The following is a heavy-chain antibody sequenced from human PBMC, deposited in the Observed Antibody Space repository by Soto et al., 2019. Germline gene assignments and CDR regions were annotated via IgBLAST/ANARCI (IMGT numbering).Heavy chain of an antibody. D-gene: IGHD5-12*01. CDR2: INHSGGT. J-gene: IGHJ5*02. CDR3: ARGLRGVIVATVHNWFDP. CDR1: GGSFSGYY. Sequence: QVQLQQWGAGLLKPSETLSLTCAVYGGSFSGYYWSWIRQPPGKGLEWIGEINHSGGTNYNPSLMIRVTISVDPSKNQFSLMLSSVTAADTAVYYCARGLRGVIVATVHNWFDPWGQGTLVTVSS. V-gene: IGHV4-34*01.